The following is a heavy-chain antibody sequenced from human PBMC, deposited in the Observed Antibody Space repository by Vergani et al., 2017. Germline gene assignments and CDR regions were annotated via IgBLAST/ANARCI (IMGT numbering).Heavy chain of an antibody. V-gene: IGHV3-30-3*01. CDR1: GFTFSSYA. CDR2: ISYDGSNK. Sequence: QVQLVESGGGVVQPGRSLRLSCAASGFTFSSYAMHWVRQAPGKGLEWVAVISYDGSNKYYADSVKGRFTISRDNSKNTLYLQMNSLRAEDTAVYYGARGQSIAARAGDWFDPWGQGTLVTVSS. J-gene: IGHJ5*02. CDR3: ARGQSIAARAGDWFDP. D-gene: IGHD6-6*01.